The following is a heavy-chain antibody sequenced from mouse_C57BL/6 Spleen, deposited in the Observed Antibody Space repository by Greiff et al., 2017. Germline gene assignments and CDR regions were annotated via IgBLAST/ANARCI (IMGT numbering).Heavy chain of an antibody. Sequence: QVQLQQSGAELMKPGASVKLSCKATGYTFTGYWIEWVKQRPGHGLEWIGEILPGSGCTNYNEKFKGKATFTADTSSTTAYMQLSSLTTEDSAIYYCARSHGSSYAWFAYWGQGTLVTVSA. CDR3: ARSHGSSYAWFAY. CDR1: GYTFTGYW. CDR2: ILPGSGCT. J-gene: IGHJ3*01. D-gene: IGHD1-1*01. V-gene: IGHV1-9*01.